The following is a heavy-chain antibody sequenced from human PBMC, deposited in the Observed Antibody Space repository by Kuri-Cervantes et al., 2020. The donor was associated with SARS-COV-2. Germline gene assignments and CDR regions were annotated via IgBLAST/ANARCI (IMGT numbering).Heavy chain of an antibody. V-gene: IGHV3-73*01. J-gene: IGHJ5*02. CDR1: GFTFSSYD. Sequence: GESLKISCAASGFTFSSYDMHWVRQASGEGLEWVGRIRSKANSYATAYAASVKGRFTISRDDSKNTAYLQMNSLKTEDTAVYYCTMGDWFDPWGQGTLVTVSS. D-gene: IGHD3-16*01. CDR2: IRSKANSYAT. CDR3: TMGDWFDP.